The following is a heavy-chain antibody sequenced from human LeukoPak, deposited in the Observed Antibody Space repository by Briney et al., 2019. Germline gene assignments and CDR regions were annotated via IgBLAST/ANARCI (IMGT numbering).Heavy chain of an antibody. J-gene: IGHJ5*02. CDR2: INPNSGGI. V-gene: IGHV1-2*02. CDR3: ARKGGGTMVRYNWFDP. CDR1: GYTFTGYY. D-gene: IGHD3-10*01. Sequence: GASVEVSCKASGYTFTGYYMHWVRQAPGQGLEWMGWINPNSGGINYAQKFQGRVTMTRDTSISTAYMELSRLRSDDTAVYYCARKGGGTMVRYNWFDPWGQGTLVTVSS.